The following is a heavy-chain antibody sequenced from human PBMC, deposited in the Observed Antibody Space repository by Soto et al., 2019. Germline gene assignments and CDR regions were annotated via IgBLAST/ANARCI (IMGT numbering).Heavy chain of an antibody. CDR2: INANNGNT. J-gene: IGHJ3*02. Sequence: GASVKVSCKDSGYTFASYGIRWVRQAPGQGLEWMGWINANNGNTSYAQKLQGRVTMTRDTSTSTAYMELSSLRSEDTAVYYCARVGFNWNNNGALKNDFDIWGQGTMVTVSS. CDR1: GYTFASYG. CDR3: ARVGFNWNNNGALKNDFDI. V-gene: IGHV1-18*01. D-gene: IGHD1-20*01.